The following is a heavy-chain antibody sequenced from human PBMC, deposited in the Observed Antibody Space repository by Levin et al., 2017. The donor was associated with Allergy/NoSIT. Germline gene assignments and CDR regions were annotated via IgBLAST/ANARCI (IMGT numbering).Heavy chain of an antibody. CDR3: ARQLVGGWGWYFDL. D-gene: IGHD2-15*01. J-gene: IGHJ2*01. Sequence: KSSETLSLTCTVSGGSISSSSYYWGWIRQPPGKGLEWIGSIYYSGSTYYNPSLKSRVTISVDTSKNQFSLKLSSVTAADTAVYYCARQLVGGWGWYFDLWGRGTLVTVSS. CDR2: IYYSGST. CDR1: GGSISSSSYY. V-gene: IGHV4-39*01.